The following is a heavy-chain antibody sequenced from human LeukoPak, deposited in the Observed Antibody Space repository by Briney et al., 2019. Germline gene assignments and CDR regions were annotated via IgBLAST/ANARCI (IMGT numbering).Heavy chain of an antibody. CDR1: GYTLTELS. V-gene: IGHV1-24*01. D-gene: IGHD3-22*01. CDR3: ATQDSSGYYRFDY. J-gene: IGHJ4*02. Sequence: ASVKVSRKVSGYTLTELSMHWVRQAPGKGLEWMGGFDPEDGETIYAQKFQGRVTMTEDTSTDTAYMELSSLRSEDTAVYYCATQDSSGYYRFDYWGQGTLVTVSS. CDR2: FDPEDGET.